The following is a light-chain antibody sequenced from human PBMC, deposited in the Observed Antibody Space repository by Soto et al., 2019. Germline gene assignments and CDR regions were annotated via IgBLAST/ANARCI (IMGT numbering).Light chain of an antibody. CDR1: SSDVGGYNF. CDR3: SSFAAFSSRYV. Sequence: QSALTQPPSASGSPGQSVTISCTGTSSDVGGYNFVSWYQQHPGKAPKLIIYEVNKRPSGVPDRFSGSKSGNTASLTVSGLQAEDEANYYCSSFAAFSSRYVFGTGTKVTVL. CDR2: EVN. V-gene: IGLV2-8*01. J-gene: IGLJ1*01.